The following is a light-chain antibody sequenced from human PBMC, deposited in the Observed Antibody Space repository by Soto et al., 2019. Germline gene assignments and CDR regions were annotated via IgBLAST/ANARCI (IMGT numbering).Light chain of an antibody. CDR1: SSDVGGYGY. CDR2: EVT. CDR3: SSYAGSNNFV. Sequence: QSALTQPPSASGSPGQSVTISCTGTSSDVGGYGYVSWYQQHPGKAPKLMIYEVTKRPSGVPDRFSASKSGNTASLTVSGLQAEDEADYYCSSYAGSNNFVFGTGTK. V-gene: IGLV2-8*01. J-gene: IGLJ1*01.